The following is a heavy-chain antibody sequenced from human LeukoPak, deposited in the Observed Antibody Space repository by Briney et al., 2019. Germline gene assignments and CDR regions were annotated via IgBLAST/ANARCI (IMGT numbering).Heavy chain of an antibody. CDR2: ISGSGHST. V-gene: IGHV3-23*01. CDR3: AIHYYDSSGHLDS. D-gene: IGHD3-22*01. J-gene: IGHJ4*02. CDR1: GFTFSSYA. Sequence: PGVSLRLSCAASGFTFSSYAMSWVRQAPGKGLEWVSSISGSGHSTYYADSVKGRLTISRDNSKNTLYLQMNSLRAEDMAVFYCAIHYYDSSGHLDSWGQGTLVTVSS.